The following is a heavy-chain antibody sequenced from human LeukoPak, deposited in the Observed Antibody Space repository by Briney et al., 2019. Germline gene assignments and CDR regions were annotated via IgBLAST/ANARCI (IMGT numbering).Heavy chain of an antibody. CDR3: ASHSSGWYREAFDI. J-gene: IGHJ3*02. V-gene: IGHV4-4*07. CDR2: IYTSGCT. Sequence: KPSETLSLTCTVSGSSISSYYWSWIRQPAGKGLEWIGRIYTSGCTNYNPSLKSRVTMSVDTSKNQFSLKLSSVTAADTAVYYCASHSSGWYREAFDIWGQGTMVTVSS. CDR1: GSSISSYY. D-gene: IGHD6-19*01.